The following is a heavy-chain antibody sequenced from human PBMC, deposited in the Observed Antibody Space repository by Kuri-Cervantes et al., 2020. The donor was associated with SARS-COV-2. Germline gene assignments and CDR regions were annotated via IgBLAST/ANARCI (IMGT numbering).Heavy chain of an antibody. CDR2: IYYSGST. CDR1: GGSISSYY. J-gene: IGHJ4*02. V-gene: IGHV4-59*01. D-gene: IGHD1-26*01. Sequence: SETLSLTCTVSGGSISSYYWSWIRQPPGKGLEWIGYIYYSGSTNYNSSLKSRVTISVDTSKNQFSLKLSSVTAADTAVYYCARDSGGSYRDFDYWGQGTLVTVSS. CDR3: ARDSGGSYRDFDY.